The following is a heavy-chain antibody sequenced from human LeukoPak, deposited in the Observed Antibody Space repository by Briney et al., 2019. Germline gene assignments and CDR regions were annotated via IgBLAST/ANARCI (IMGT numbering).Heavy chain of an antibody. CDR1: GGSISSSSYY. D-gene: IGHD3-9*01. J-gene: IGHJ4*02. Sequence: SETLSLTCTVSGGSISSSSYYWGWIRQPPGKGLEWIGSIYYSGSTNYNPSLKSRVTMSVDTSKNQFSLKLSSVTAADTAVYYCARANYDILTGYPLPIFDYWGQGTLVTVSS. CDR2: IYYSGST. CDR3: ARANYDILTGYPLPIFDY. V-gene: IGHV4-39*07.